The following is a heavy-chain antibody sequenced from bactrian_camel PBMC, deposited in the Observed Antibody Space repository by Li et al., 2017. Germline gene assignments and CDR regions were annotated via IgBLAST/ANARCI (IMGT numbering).Heavy chain of an antibody. V-gene: IGHV3S1*01. CDR1: GFTESTYS. J-gene: IGHJ6*01. Sequence: HVQLVESGGGSVQSGGSLTLSCAVSGFTESTYSLAWLRQAPGKEREGIATIYTGFGSTFYANSVKGRFTVSLDKAKNTLYLQMNSLKTEDTAVYHCAAGGTRTWSFAARGQGTQVTVS. CDR2: IYTGFGST. CDR3: AAGGTRTWSFAA. D-gene: IGHD1*01.